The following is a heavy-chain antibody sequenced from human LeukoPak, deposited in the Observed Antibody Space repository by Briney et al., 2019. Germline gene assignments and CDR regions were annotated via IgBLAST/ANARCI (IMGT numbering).Heavy chain of an antibody. CDR3: AKDAWKRFDY. Sequence: GGSLRLSCAASGFTFSSFAMSWVRQAPGKGVEWISGISGSGSTTYYADSVKGRFTIPRDNSKNTLYLQMNSLRAEDTAVYYCAKDAWKRFDYWGHGTLVTVSS. V-gene: IGHV3-23*01. CDR2: ISGSGSTT. CDR1: GFTFSSFA. J-gene: IGHJ4*01. D-gene: IGHD1-1*01.